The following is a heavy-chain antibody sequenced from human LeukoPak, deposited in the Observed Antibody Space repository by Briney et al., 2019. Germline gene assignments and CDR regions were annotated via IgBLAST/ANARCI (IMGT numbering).Heavy chain of an antibody. Sequence: GGSRRLSCAASGFTFSNYAMSWVRQAPGKGLEWVSAISGSGGSTYYADSVKGRFTISRDNSKNTLYLQMNSLRAEDTAVYYCAKNSGSYDLHYWGQGTLVTVSS. D-gene: IGHD1-26*01. J-gene: IGHJ4*02. CDR3: AKNSGSYDLHY. V-gene: IGHV3-23*01. CDR1: GFTFSNYA. CDR2: ISGSGGST.